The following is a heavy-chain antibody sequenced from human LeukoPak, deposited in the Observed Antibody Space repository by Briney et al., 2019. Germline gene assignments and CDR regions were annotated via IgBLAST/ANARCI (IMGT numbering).Heavy chain of an antibody. CDR1: GYTFTSYG. D-gene: IGHD3-10*01. Sequence: ASVKVSCKASGYTFTSYGISWVRQAPGQGLEWMGWINPNSGGTNYAQKFQGRVTMTRDTSISTAYMELSRLRSDDTAVYYCARASAKYYGTQPWGQGTLVTVS. CDR3: ARASAKYYGTQP. CDR2: INPNSGGT. J-gene: IGHJ5*02. V-gene: IGHV1-2*02.